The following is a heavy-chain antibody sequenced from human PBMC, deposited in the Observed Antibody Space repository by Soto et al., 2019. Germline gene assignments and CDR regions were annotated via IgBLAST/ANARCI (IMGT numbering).Heavy chain of an antibody. V-gene: IGHV1-3*01. CDR3: ARGHYYGSGSSAYYYYYGMDV. CDR1: GYTFTSYA. D-gene: IGHD3-10*01. J-gene: IGHJ6*02. Sequence: PSVKVSCKASGYTFTSYAMHWVRQAPGQRLEWMGWINAGNGNTKYSQKFQGRVTITRDTSASTAYMELSSLRSEDTAVYYCARGHYYGSGSSAYYYYYGMDVWGQGTTVTVSS. CDR2: INAGNGNT.